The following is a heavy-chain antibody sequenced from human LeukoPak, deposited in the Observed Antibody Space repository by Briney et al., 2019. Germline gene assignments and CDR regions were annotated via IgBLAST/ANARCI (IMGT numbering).Heavy chain of an antibody. D-gene: IGHD3-22*01. CDR1: GCTFTSYS. V-gene: IGHV3-23*01. CDR3: ARDPLSYYYDSSGS. Sequence: GGCLRLSCAASGCTFTSYSMSWVRQAPGKGLEWVSAISGSGGSTYYADSVKGRFTISRDNSKNTLYLQMNSLRAEDTAVYYCARDPLSYYYDSSGSWGQGTLVTVSS. J-gene: IGHJ5*02. CDR2: ISGSGGST.